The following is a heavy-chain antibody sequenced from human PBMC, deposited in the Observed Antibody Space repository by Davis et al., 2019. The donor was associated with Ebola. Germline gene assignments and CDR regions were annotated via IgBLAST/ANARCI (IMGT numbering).Heavy chain of an antibody. J-gene: IGHJ6*02. V-gene: IGHV3-7*01. CDR1: GFTFSNFW. CDR3: VRDNRRGYGMDV. CDR2: IKQDGSEK. Sequence: GESLKISCAASGFTFSNFWMNWVRQAPGKGLEWVANIKQDGSEKHYVDSVKGRFTISRDNAKNSLYLQMNSLRDEDTAVYYCVRDNRRGYGMDVWGQGTTVTVSS.